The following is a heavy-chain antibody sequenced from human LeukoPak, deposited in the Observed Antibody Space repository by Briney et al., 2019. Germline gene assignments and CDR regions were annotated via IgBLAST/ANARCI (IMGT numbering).Heavy chain of an antibody. J-gene: IGHJ3*01. V-gene: IGHV3-48*04. D-gene: IGHD7-27*01. CDR1: GFTFSSYW. CDR3: AKDLTGAYGFDF. CDR2: ISGSGRTI. Sequence: GGSLRLSCAASGFTFSSYWMSWFRQAPGKGLEWLSHISGSGRTIHYADSVKGRLTVSRDTAKNSLYLQMNDLRAEDTAVYYCAKDLTGAYGFDFWGQGTMVTVSS.